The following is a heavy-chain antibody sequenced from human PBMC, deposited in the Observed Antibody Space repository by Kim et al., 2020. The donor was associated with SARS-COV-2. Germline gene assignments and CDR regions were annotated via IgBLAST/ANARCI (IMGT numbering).Heavy chain of an antibody. J-gene: IGHJ1*01. V-gene: IGHV3-9*01. CDR3: TKDMDASGIAADGYFQH. Sequence: GGSLRLSCAASGFAFDDYAMHWVRQSPGKGLEWVSGITWNGRDLGYADSVRSRFTISRDNAENSLSLEMNSLQPEDTAFYYCTKDMDASGIAADGYFQHWGQGTLVTVS. D-gene: IGHD6-13*01. CDR2: ITWNGRDL. CDR1: GFAFDDYA.